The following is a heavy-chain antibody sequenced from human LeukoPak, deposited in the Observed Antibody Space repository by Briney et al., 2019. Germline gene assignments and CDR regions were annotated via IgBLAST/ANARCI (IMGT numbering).Heavy chain of an antibody. CDR2: INSDGSRT. D-gene: IGHD6-25*01. J-gene: IGHJ3*02. V-gene: IGHV3-74*01. CDR3: ARVGARLGAFDI. CDR1: GFTFSSSA. Sequence: GGSLRLSCAASGFTFSSSAMSWVRQAPGKGLVWVSRINSDGSRTTYADSVKGRFTISRDNAKNTLYLQMNSLRAEDTAVYYCARVGARLGAFDIWGQGTMVTVSS.